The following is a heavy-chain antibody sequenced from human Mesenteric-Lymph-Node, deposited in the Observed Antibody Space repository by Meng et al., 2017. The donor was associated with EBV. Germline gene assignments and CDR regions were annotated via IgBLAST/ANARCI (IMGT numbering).Heavy chain of an antibody. CDR3: TTGVGNWFDP. CDR2: IRSKTDGGTT. Sequence: EVELGGAGGGLAQPGGALGLSCAVSGLTFKNAWMSWVRQTPGKGLEWVGRIRSKTDGGTTDYAAPGQGRFTISRDDSEYKVYLQMNSLKIEDTAVYYCTTGVGNWFDPWGQGTLVTVSS. CDR1: GLTFKNAW. J-gene: IGHJ5*02. V-gene: IGHV3-15*01.